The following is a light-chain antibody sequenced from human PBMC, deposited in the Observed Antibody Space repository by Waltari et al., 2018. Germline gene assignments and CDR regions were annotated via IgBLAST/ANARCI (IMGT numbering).Light chain of an antibody. V-gene: IGLV3-1*01. CDR2: QHT. J-gene: IGLJ2*01. Sequence: SYELTPPTSVSVAPGQPATIPWSGDKLGAKYLSWYQQKGGQSPVLLIHQHTKRPSGTPERFSGSNSGNTATLTISGTQAFDESDYYCQAWDNSYARVFGGGTKLTVL. CDR1: KLGAKY. CDR3: QAWDNSYARV.